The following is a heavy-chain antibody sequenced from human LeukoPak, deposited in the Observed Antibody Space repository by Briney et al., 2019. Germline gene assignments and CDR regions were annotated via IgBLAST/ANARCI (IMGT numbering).Heavy chain of an antibody. V-gene: IGHV3-21*01. CDR3: ARKYGSGSYYYMDV. J-gene: IGHJ6*03. CDR2: ISSSSSYI. Sequence: RAGGSLRLSCAASGFTFSSYSMNWVRQAPGKGLEWVSSISSSSSYIYYADSVKGRFTISRDNAKNSLYLQMNSLRAEDTAVYYCARKYGSGSYYYMDVWGKGTTVTVSS. CDR1: GFTFSSYS. D-gene: IGHD3-10*01.